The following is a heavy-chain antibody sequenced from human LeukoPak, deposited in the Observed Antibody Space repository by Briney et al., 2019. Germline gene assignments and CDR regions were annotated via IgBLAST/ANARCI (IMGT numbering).Heavy chain of an antibody. CDR3: AKSSTRGYSGYAKD. Sequence: GGSLRLSCAASGFTFSSYAMSWVLQAPGKGLEWVSAISGSGGSTYYADSVKGRFTISRDNSKNTLYLQMNSLRAEDTAVYYCAKSSTRGYSGYAKDWGQGTLVTVSS. V-gene: IGHV3-23*01. J-gene: IGHJ4*02. D-gene: IGHD5-12*01. CDR2: ISGSGGST. CDR1: GFTFSSYA.